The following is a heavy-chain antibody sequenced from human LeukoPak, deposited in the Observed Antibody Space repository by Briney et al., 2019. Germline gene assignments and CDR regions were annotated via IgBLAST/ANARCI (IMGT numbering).Heavy chain of an antibody. CDR3: ASPLLTSMDV. J-gene: IGHJ3*01. CDR2: INHSGST. D-gene: IGHD4-11*01. Sequence: SETLSLTCAVYGGSFSGYYWSWIRQPPGKGLEWIGEINHSGSTNYNPSLKSRVTISVDTSKNQFSLKLSSVTAADTAVYYCASPLLTSMDVWGQGTMVAVSS. CDR1: GGSFSGYY. V-gene: IGHV4-34*01.